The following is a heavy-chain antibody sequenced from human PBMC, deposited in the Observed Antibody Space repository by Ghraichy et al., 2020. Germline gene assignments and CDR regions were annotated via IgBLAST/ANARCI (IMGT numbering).Heavy chain of an antibody. D-gene: IGHD3-9*01. CDR1: GGSVSSGTYY. Sequence: SETLSLTCTVSGGSVSSGTYYWSWIRQPPGKGLEWIGYIYYSGSTNYNPSLKSRVTISVDTSKNQFSLKLSSVTAGDTAVYYCARDVGYDILTGYYDTHYFDYRGRGTLVTVSS. J-gene: IGHJ4*02. CDR2: IYYSGST. V-gene: IGHV4-61*01. CDR3: ARDVGYDILTGYYDTHYFDY.